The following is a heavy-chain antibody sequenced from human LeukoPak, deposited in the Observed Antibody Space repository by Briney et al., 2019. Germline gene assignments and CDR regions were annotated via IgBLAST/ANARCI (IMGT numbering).Heavy chain of an antibody. CDR3: AREGTRAGGFDY. J-gene: IGHJ4*02. CDR1: GGSISSYY. V-gene: IGHV4-59*01. CDR2: IYYSGST. D-gene: IGHD1-26*01. Sequence: SETLSLTCTVSGGSISSYYWSWIRQPPGKGLEWIGYIYYSGSTNYNTSLKSRVTISVDTSKNQFFLKLSSVTAADTAVYYCAREGTRAGGFDYWGQGTLGTVSS.